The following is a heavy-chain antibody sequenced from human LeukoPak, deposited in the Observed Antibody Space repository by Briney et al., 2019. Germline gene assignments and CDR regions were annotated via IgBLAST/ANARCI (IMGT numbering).Heavy chain of an antibody. CDR3: ARAGDGCFGT. CDR2: IYYSGST. CDR1: GGSISSSSYY. J-gene: IGHJ3*01. V-gene: IGHV4-39*07. Sequence: PSETLSLTCTVSGGSISSSSYYWGWIRPPPGKGLEWIGSIYYSGSTYYNPSLKSRVTISVDTSKNQFSLKLSSVTAADTAVYYCARAGDGCFGTWGQGTMVTVSS. D-gene: IGHD3-16*01.